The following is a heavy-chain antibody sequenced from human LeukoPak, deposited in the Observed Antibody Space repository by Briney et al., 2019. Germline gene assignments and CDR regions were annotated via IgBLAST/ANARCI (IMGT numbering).Heavy chain of an antibody. D-gene: IGHD3-3*01. CDR1: GYTFTSYG. V-gene: IGHV1-2*02. Sequence: GASVKVSCKASGYTFTSYGISWVRQAPGQGLEWMGWINPNSGDTNYAQKFQGRVTMTRDTSISTAYMQLSGLTSGDTAVYYCARDRSEGLDYWGQGTLVTVSS. CDR2: INPNSGDT. CDR3: ARDRSEGLDY. J-gene: IGHJ4*02.